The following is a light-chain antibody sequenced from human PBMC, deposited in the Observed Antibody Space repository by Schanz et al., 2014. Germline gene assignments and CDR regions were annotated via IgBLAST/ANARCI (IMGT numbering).Light chain of an antibody. CDR3: QHYSDYPWT. Sequence: DIQMTQSPSTLSASVGDRVTITCRASQSISTYLSWYQQKPGKAPKLLISAASSLQSGVPSRFSGSGSGTEFTLTITSLQPDDFATYDCQHYSDYPWTFGQGTKVDIK. V-gene: IGKV1-5*01. J-gene: IGKJ1*01. CDR2: AAS. CDR1: QSISTY.